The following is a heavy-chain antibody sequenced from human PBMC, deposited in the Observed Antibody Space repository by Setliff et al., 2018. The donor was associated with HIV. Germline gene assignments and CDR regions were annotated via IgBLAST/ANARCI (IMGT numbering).Heavy chain of an antibody. Sequence: PGGSLRLSCAASGFTFDDYAMHWVRQPPGKGLEWIGYIYYSGSTSYNPSLKSRVTISLDSSKNQFSLTLTSVTAADTAVYYCARQEGVYWGQGILVTVSS. J-gene: IGHJ4*02. CDR2: IYYSGST. V-gene: IGHV4-59*08. CDR3: ARQEGVY. CDR1: GFTFDDYA.